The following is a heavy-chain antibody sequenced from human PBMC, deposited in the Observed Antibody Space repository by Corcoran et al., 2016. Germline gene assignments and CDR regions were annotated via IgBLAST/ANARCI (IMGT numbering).Heavy chain of an antibody. Sequence: QVQLVQSGAEVKKPGASVKVSCKASGYTFTSYGISWVRQAPGQGLEWMGWMNPNSGNTGYAQKFQGRVTMTRNTSISTAYMELSSLRSEDTAVYYCARAPGGGRPRGMDVWGQGTTVTVSS. CDR2: MNPNSGNT. CDR1: GYTFTSYG. D-gene: IGHD3-10*01. V-gene: IGHV1-8*02. J-gene: IGHJ6*02. CDR3: ARAPGGGRPRGMDV.